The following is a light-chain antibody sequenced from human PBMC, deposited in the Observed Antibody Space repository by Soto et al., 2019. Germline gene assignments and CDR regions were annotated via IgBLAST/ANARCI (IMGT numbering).Light chain of an antibody. CDR3: QQRSNWPPIT. CDR1: QSVNSN. Sequence: VMTQSPATLSVSPGERATLSCRASQSVNSNLAWYQQKLGQAPRVLIYDASNRATGIPARFSGSGSGTDFTLTISSLEPEDFAVYYCQQRSNWPPITFGQGTRLEIK. J-gene: IGKJ5*01. V-gene: IGKV3-11*01. CDR2: DAS.